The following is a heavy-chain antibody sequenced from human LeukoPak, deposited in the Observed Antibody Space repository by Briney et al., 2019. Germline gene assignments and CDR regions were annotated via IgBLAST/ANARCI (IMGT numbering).Heavy chain of an antibody. CDR1: GYTFTSYA. CDR3: ARGTHYGDAGGAFDI. V-gene: IGHV7-4-1*01. CDR2: INSKTGNP. J-gene: IGHJ3*02. D-gene: IGHD4-17*01. Sequence: ASVTVSCKASGYTFTSYAMNWVRQPPGQGFEWMGWINSKTGNPTYAQGFTGVFVFALETYVRSSYMPSCRLKAEHTAVYYSARGTHYGDAGGAFDIWGQGTMVTVSS.